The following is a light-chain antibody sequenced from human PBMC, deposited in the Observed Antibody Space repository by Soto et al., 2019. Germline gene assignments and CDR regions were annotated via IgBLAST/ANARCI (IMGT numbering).Light chain of an antibody. V-gene: IGKV1-6*01. J-gene: IGKJ4*01. Sequence: AIQMTQSPSSLSGSVGDRVTITFRASQGIRNDLGWYQQKPGKAPKLLIYAASILETGVPSRFSGSGSGTDFTLTISSLQPEDFATYYCLQDYNYPLTFGGGNTVDIK. CDR3: LQDYNYPLT. CDR2: AAS. CDR1: QGIRND.